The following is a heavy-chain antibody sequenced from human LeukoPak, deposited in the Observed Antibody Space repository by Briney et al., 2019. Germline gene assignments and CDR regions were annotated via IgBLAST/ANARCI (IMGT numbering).Heavy chain of an antibody. CDR2: ISWNSGSI. D-gene: IGHD5-18*01. CDR1: GFTFDDYA. J-gene: IGHJ4*02. V-gene: IGHV3-9*01. Sequence: GRSLRLSCAASGFTFDDYAMHWVRQAPGKGLEWVSGISWNSGSIGYADPVKGRFTISRDNAKNSLYLQMNSLRAEDTALYYCAKALGRYGYYYFDYWGQGTLVTVSS. CDR3: AKALGRYGYYYFDY.